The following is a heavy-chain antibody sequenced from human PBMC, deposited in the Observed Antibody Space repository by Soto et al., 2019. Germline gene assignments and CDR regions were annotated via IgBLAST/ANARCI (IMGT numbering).Heavy chain of an antibody. CDR1: GFTFSSYA. D-gene: IGHD6-13*01. Sequence: GGSLRLSCAASGFTFSSYAMSWVRQAPGKGLEWVSAISGSGGSTYYAYSVKGRFTISRDNYKNTLYLQMNSLRAEDTAVYYCAKTAAAGTDYFDYWGQGTLVTVSS. J-gene: IGHJ4*02. CDR3: AKTAAAGTDYFDY. V-gene: IGHV3-23*01. CDR2: ISGSGGST.